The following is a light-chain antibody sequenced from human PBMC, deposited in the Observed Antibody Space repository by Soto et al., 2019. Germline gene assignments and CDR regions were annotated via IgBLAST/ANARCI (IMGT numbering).Light chain of an antibody. Sequence: EIVLTQSPATLSLSPGERATLSCRASQSVSSSLAWYQQKPGQAPRLLIYDASKRATGIPARFSGSGSGTDFTLTISSLEPEDFAVYYCQQRSNWPPPMTFGPGTKVDIK. CDR3: QQRSNWPPPMT. CDR2: DAS. V-gene: IGKV3-11*01. J-gene: IGKJ3*01. CDR1: QSVSSS.